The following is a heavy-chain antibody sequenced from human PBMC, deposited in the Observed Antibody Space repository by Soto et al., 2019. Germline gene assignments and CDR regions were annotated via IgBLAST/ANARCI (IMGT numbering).Heavy chain of an antibody. V-gene: IGHV3-33*01. J-gene: IGHJ6*02. CDR2: IWYDGSNK. Sequence: SLRLSCAASGFTFSSYGMHWVRQAPGKGLEWVAVIWYDGSNKYYADSVKGRFTISRDNSKNTLYLQMNSLRAEDTAVHYCARDSVWFGEFEPDYYYYYGMDVWGQGTTVTVSS. D-gene: IGHD3-10*01. CDR3: ARDSVWFGEFEPDYYYYYGMDV. CDR1: GFTFSSYG.